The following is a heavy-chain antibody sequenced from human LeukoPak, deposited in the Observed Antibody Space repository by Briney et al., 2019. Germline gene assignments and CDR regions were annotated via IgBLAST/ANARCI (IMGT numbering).Heavy chain of an antibody. V-gene: IGHV3-7*01. Sequence: PSETLSLTCTVSGGSISSSSYYWGWIRQPPGKGLEWVANIKHDGSDKYFVDSVRGRFTISRDNAKNSLHLQMNSLRAEDTAVYYCARILPLRVPAAMGDWGQGTLVTVSS. J-gene: IGHJ4*02. D-gene: IGHD2-2*01. CDR2: IKHDGSDK. CDR1: GGSISSSSYY. CDR3: ARILPLRVPAAMGD.